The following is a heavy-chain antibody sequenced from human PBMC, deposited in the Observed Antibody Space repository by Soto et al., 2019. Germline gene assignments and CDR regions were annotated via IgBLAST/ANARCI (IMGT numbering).Heavy chain of an antibody. CDR1: GYTFTRYG. V-gene: IGHV1-18*01. CDR2: ISGYNGDT. J-gene: IGHJ6*02. Sequence: QDQLVQSGAEVKKPGASVKVSCKASGYTFTRYGIIWVRQAPGQGLEWMGWISGYNGDTNYAQKFQGRVTMTIDTSTSTAYMELRSLTSDDTAVYYCAKNGQPPYYYYGMDVWGQGTTVTVSS. D-gene: IGHD2-8*01. CDR3: AKNGQPPYYYYGMDV.